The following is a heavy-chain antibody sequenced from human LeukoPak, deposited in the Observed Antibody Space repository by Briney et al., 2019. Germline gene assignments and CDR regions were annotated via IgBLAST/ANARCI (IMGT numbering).Heavy chain of an antibody. Sequence: GGSLRLSCAASGFMFSDYYMSWIRQAPGKGLEWVSHIGGSGTPISYANSVRGRFTISRDNARSSLFLQMNTLRAEDTAVYYCARDPNRIDYWGQGTLVTVSS. CDR2: IGGSGTPI. V-gene: IGHV3-11*01. CDR3: ARDPNRIDY. J-gene: IGHJ4*02. CDR1: GFMFSDYY.